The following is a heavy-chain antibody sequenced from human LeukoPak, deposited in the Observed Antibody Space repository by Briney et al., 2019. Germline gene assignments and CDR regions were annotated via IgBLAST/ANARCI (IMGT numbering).Heavy chain of an antibody. D-gene: IGHD4-17*01. CDR2: MNPNSGNT. CDR1: GYTFTSYD. Sequence: ASVKVSCKASGYTFTSYDINWVRQATGQGREWRGWMNPNSGNTGYAQKFQGRVTMTRNTSISTAYMELSSLRSEDTAVYYCARGAMTTVRPYYYYYGMDVWGQGTTVTVSS. CDR3: ARGAMTTVRPYYYYYGMDV. V-gene: IGHV1-8*01. J-gene: IGHJ6*02.